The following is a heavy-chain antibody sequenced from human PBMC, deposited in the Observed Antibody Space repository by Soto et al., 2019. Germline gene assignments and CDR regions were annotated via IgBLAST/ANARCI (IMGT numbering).Heavy chain of an antibody. CDR3: AKDMLGYDSSGSN. CDR2: ISGSGGSI. V-gene: IGHV3-23*01. D-gene: IGHD3-22*01. J-gene: IGHJ4*02. Sequence: PGGSLRLSCAASGFTFSSYAMSWVRQATGKGLEWVSAISGSGGSIYYAVSVKGRFTIYRDNSKDTLYLQMNSLRAEDRAVYYCAKDMLGYDSSGSNWGQGTLVNVSS. CDR1: GFTFSSYA.